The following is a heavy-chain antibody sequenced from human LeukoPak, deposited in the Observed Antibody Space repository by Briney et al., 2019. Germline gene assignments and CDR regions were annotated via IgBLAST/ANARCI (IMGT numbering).Heavy chain of an antibody. V-gene: IGHV4-31*03. CDR3: ARSNIGGYSSSWYEIDY. J-gene: IGHJ4*02. CDR1: GGSISSGGYY. CDR2: IYYSGST. D-gene: IGHD6-13*01. Sequence: SETLSLTCTVSGGSISSGGYYWSWIRQHPGKGLEWIGYIYYSGSTYYNPSLKSRVTISVDTSKNQFSLKLSSETAADTAVYYCARSNIGGYSSSWYEIDYWGQGTLVTVSS.